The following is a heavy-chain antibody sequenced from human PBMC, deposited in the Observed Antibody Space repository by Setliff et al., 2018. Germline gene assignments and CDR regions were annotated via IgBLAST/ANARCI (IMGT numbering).Heavy chain of an antibody. D-gene: IGHD3-22*01. CDR3: ARGTFGTSGYFPYPIGY. Sequence: SETLSLTCTVSGGSISSGTYYWSWIRQHPGKGLEWIGYIYYSGTTYYNPSLKSRVTISRDTSKNQFSLYLSSVTAADTAVYYCARGTFGTSGYFPYPIGYWGQGTLVTVSS. J-gene: IGHJ4*02. CDR2: IYYSGTT. V-gene: IGHV4-31*03. CDR1: GGSISSGTYY.